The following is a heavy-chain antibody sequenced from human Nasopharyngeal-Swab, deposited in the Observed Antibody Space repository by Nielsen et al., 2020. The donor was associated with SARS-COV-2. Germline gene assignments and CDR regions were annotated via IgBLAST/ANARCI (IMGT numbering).Heavy chain of an antibody. J-gene: IGHJ5*02. CDR1: GYTFTSYG. V-gene: IGHV1-18*01. CDR2: ISAYNGNT. CDR3: ARDPDDSSGYYQTRRGWFDP. Sequence: ASVKVSCKASGYTFTSYGISWVRQAPGQGLEGMGWISAYNGNTNYAQKLQGRVTMTTDTSTSTAYMELRSLRSDDTAVYYCARDPDDSSGYYQTRRGWFDPWGQGTLVTVSS. D-gene: IGHD3-22*01.